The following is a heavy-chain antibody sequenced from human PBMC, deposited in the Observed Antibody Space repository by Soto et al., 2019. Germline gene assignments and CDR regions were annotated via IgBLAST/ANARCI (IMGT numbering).Heavy chain of an antibody. CDR3: ARDLSLDYYDRSGYPLDY. CDR2: ISSSSGYI. CDR1: GFTFGTYS. V-gene: IGHV3-21*01. D-gene: IGHD3-22*01. J-gene: IGHJ4*02. Sequence: NPGGSLRLSCAASGFTFGTYSMNWVRQAPGKGLEWVSSISSSSGYIYYADSVKGRFTISRDNAKNSLYLQMNSLRAEDTAVYYCARDLSLDYYDRSGYPLDYWGQGTLVTVSS.